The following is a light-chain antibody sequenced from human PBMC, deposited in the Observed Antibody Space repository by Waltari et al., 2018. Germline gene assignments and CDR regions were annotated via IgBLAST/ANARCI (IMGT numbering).Light chain of an antibody. CDR2: LGS. V-gene: IGKV2-28*01. CDR3: MQALQTPAPAYT. J-gene: IGKJ2*01. CDR1: QSLLHSNGYNY. Sequence: DIVMTQSPLSLPVTPGEAASISCRSSQSLLHSNGYNYLDWYLQKPGQSPQLLIYLGSNRASGVPDRFSCSGSGTNFTLKISRVEAEDVGVYYCMQALQTPAPAYTFGQGTKLDI.